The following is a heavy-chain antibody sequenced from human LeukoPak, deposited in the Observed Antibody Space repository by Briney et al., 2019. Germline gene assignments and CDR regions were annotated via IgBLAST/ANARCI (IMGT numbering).Heavy chain of an antibody. D-gene: IGHD3-22*01. CDR2: IYYSGSI. Sequence: SETLSLTCTVSGASISSYYWSWIRQPPGKGLEWIGGIYYSGSIKYNPSLKSRVTMSVDTSKNQFSLKLSSVTAADTAIYYCARENPSGYYNRPIDYWGQGTLVTVSS. J-gene: IGHJ4*02. CDR3: ARENPSGYYNRPIDY. V-gene: IGHV4-59*01. CDR1: GASISSYY.